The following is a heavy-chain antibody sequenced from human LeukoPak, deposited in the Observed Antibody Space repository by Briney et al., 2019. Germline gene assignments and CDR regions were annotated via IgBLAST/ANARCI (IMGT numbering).Heavy chain of an antibody. CDR3: ARGGIAVPGAFDY. V-gene: IGHV4-59*01. CDR1: GGSINNYY. CDR2: IYYSGTT. D-gene: IGHD6-19*01. J-gene: IGHJ4*02. Sequence: PSETLSLTCTVSGGSINNYYWSWIRQPPAKGLEWIGYIYYSGTTNYNPSLKSRVTISVDTSKNQFSLRLSSVTAADTAVYYCARGGIAVPGAFDYWGQGTLITVSS.